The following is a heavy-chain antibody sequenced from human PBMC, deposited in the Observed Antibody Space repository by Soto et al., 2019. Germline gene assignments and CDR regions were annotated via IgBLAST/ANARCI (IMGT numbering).Heavy chain of an antibody. CDR2: LPEIGTNT. D-gene: IGHD1-26*01. Sequence: GGSLRLSCAAPGFTFSNYCISWVRQAPWKGLEWVSALPEIGTNTYYADSVKGRFTISRDNSKNTLFLQINNLRAGDTAVYYCAKKSGVGANWYFDYWGQGTLVPVSS. J-gene: IGHJ4*02. CDR3: AKKSGVGANWYFDY. CDR1: GFTFSNYC. V-gene: IGHV3-23*01.